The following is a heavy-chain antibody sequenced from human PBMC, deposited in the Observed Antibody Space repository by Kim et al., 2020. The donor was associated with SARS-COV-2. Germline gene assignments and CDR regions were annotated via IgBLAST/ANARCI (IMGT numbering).Heavy chain of an antibody. D-gene: IGHD3-9*01. Sequence: SETLSLTCAVYGGSFSGYYWSWIRQPPGKGLEWIGEINHSGSTNYNPSLKSRVTISVDTSKNQFSLKLSSVTAADTAVYYCARATYDILTGYPADFDYWG. CDR3: ARATYDILTGYPADFDY. CDR1: GGSFSGYY. J-gene: IGHJ4*01. CDR2: INHSGST. V-gene: IGHV4-34*01.